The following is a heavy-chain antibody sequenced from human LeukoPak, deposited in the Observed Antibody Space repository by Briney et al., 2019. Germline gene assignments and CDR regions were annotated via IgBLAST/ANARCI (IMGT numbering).Heavy chain of an antibody. J-gene: IGHJ5*02. CDR1: GGTFSIYA. Sequence: ASVTVSCKASGGTFSIYAISWVRQAPGQGLEWMGRIIPILGIANYAQKFQGRVTITADKSTSTAYMELSSLRSEDTAVYYCARGGITMIGDWFDPWGQGTLVTVSS. CDR3: ARGGITMIGDWFDP. V-gene: IGHV1-69*04. CDR2: IIPILGIA. D-gene: IGHD3-22*01.